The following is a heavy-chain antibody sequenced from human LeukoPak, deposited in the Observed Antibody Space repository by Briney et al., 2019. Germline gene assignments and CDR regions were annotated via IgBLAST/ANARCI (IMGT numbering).Heavy chain of an antibody. CDR3: ARDLRYYDSSWYGEY. J-gene: IGHJ4*02. CDR2: INPNSGGT. V-gene: IGHV1-2*02. D-gene: IGHD3-22*01. CDR1: GYTFTGYY. Sequence: EASVKVSCKASGYTFTGYYMHWVRQAPGQGLEWMGWINPNSGGTNYAQKFQGRVTMTRDTSISTAYMELSRLRSDDTAVYYCARDLRYYDSSWYGEYWGQGTLVTVSS.